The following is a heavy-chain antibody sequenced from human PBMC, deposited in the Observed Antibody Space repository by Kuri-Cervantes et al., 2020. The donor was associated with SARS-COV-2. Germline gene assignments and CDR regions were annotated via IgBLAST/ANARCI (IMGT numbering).Heavy chain of an antibody. J-gene: IGHJ6*02. CDR1: GGSISSYY. V-gene: IGHV4-59*01. Sequence: GSLRLSCTVSGGSISSYYWSWVRQPPGKGLEWIGNIHYSGSTNYNPSLKSRVTISVDTSKNQLSLRLSSVTAADTAVYYCAGLGATKGSYYYGVDVWGQGNTVTVSS. CDR2: IHYSGST. D-gene: IGHD1-26*01. CDR3: AGLGATKGSYYYGVDV.